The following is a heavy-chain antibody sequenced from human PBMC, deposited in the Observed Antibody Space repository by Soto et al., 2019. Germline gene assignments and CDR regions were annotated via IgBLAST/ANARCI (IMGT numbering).Heavy chain of an antibody. CDR2: IYYSGST. Sequence: QLQLQESGPGLVKPSETLSLTCTVSGGSISSSSYYWGWIRQPPGKGLEWIGMIYYSGSTYYNPSLKSRVTISVDTSKNQFSLKLSSVTAADTAVYYCAAYYDSSGYYYSRFDYWGQGTLVTVSS. CDR3: AAYYDSSGYYYSRFDY. V-gene: IGHV4-39*01. J-gene: IGHJ4*02. CDR1: GGSISSSSYY. D-gene: IGHD3-22*01.